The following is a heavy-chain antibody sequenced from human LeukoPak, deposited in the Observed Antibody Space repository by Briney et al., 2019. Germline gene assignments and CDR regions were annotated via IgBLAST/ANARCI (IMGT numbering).Heavy chain of an antibody. Sequence: SHTLSLTCTLSGDSVSTYYCGWVRQPPGKGLEWVGYMYYGGSTNYNPSLKSRATISIDTPKNQFSLRLLSVTPAHPCVYVCARGVAGYGPYDYWGQGNLVTVSS. CDR3: ARGVAGYGPYDY. CDR1: GDSVSTYY. J-gene: IGHJ4*02. V-gene: IGHV4-59*02. D-gene: IGHD5-12*01. CDR2: MYYGGST.